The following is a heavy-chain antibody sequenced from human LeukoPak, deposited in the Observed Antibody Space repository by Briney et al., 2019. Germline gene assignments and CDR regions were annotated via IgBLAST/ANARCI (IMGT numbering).Heavy chain of an antibody. CDR3: ARALVAATGDFDY. Sequence: SETLSLACAVYGGSFSGYYWSWIRQPPGKGLEWIGEINHSGSTNYNPSLKSRVTISVDTSKNQFSLKLSSVTAADTAVYYCARALVAATGDFDYWGQGTLVTVSS. J-gene: IGHJ4*02. D-gene: IGHD2-15*01. CDR2: INHSGST. CDR1: GGSFSGYY. V-gene: IGHV4-34*01.